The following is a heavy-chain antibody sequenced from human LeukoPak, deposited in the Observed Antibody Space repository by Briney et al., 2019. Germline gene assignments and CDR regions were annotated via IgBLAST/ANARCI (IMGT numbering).Heavy chain of an antibody. D-gene: IGHD6-25*01. CDR1: GGSLSSYY. CDR2: IYYSGSP. CDR3: ARALAGIAAEIGAFDI. Sequence: PQTLSLTCTVSGGSLSSYYRSWIRQPPGKGLEWIGYIYYSGSPNYNPSLKSRAPISVDTPKNQFSLKLSSVTAADTAVYYCARALAGIAAEIGAFDIWGQGTMVTVSS. V-gene: IGHV4-59*01. J-gene: IGHJ3*02.